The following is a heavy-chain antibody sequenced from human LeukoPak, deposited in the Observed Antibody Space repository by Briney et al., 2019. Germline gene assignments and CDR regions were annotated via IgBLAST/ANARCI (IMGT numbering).Heavy chain of an antibody. J-gene: IGHJ5*02. CDR3: ARDFRYCSSTSCYDWFDP. CDR2: IYTSGST. CDR1: GGSISSYY. Sequence: KPSETLSLTCTVSGGSISSYYWSWIRQPAGKGLEWIGRIYTSGSTNYNPSLKSRVTMSVDTSKNQFSLKLSSVTAADTAVYYCARDFRYCSSTSCYDWFDPWGQGTLVTVSS. V-gene: IGHV4-4*07. D-gene: IGHD2-2*01.